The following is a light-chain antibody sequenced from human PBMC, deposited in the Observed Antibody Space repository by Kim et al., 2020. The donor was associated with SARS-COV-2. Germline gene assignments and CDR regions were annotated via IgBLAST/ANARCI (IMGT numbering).Light chain of an antibody. J-gene: IGKJ2*03. Sequence: EIVLTQSPGTLSLSAGERATLSCRASQPVTYNYIAWYQQKPGQTPRLLIYGASSRVTGIPDRFSGSGSGTDFTLIISRLEPEDFAVYYCQHYVISPNSFGQGTKLEI. CDR1: QPVTYNY. CDR3: QHYVISPNS. V-gene: IGKV3-20*01. CDR2: GAS.